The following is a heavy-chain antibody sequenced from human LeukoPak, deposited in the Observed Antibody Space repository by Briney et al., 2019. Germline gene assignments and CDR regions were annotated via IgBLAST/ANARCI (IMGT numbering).Heavy chain of an antibody. CDR2: IYTSGST. J-gene: IGHJ3*02. Sequence: SETLSLTCTVSGGSISSGSYYWSWIRQPAGKGLEWIGRIYTSGSTNYNPSLKSRVTISVDTSKNQFSLKLSSVTAADTAVYYCARDLTADIVVVPAAMTGVNAFDIWGQGTMVTVSS. V-gene: IGHV4-61*02. CDR1: GGSISSGSYY. CDR3: ARDLTADIVVVPAAMTGVNAFDI. D-gene: IGHD2-2*01.